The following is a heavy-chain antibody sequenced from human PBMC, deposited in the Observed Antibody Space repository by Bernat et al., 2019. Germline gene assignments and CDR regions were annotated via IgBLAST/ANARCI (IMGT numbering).Heavy chain of an antibody. CDR2: IWYDGSNK. D-gene: IGHD6-19*01. CDR1: GFTFSSYG. J-gene: IGHJ5*02. CDR3: ANERASSGCPWFDP. Sequence: QVQLVESGGGVVQPGRSLRLSCAASGFTFSSYGMHWVRQAPGKGLEWVAVIWYDGSNKYYADSVKGRFTISRDNSKNTLYLQMNSLRAEDTAVYYCANERASSGCPWFDPWGQGTLVTVSS. V-gene: IGHV3-33*06.